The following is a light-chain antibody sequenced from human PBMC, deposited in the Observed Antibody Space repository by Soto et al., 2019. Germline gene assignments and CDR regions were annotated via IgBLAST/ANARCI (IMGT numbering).Light chain of an antibody. CDR1: SSDVGRYNY. CDR3: CSNAGSYTFV. V-gene: IGLV2-11*01. Sequence: SPTQLRSMYRSPAQSVPISCTGTSSDVGRYNYVSWYQQYPGKAPKLIIYNVGTRRLGVPGRFSGSESGNTASLTISGLQPEDEAQYSCCSNAGSYTFVFGSGTKGIVL. CDR2: NVG. J-gene: IGLJ1*01.